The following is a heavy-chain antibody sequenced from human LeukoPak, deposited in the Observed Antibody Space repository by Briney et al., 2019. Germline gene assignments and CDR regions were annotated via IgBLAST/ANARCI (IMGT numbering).Heavy chain of an antibody. CDR2: IKIKTEVRTT. CDR3: STAGLELDY. CDR1: GFTFSNAW. J-gene: IGHJ4*02. Sequence: PGGSLRLPCAASGFTFSNAWMIWGRQAPGKGLEGLGRIKIKTEVRTTDYAAPVKGRFTISRDYSKNTLNRQLNSLKTDDTAVYYCSTAGLELDYWGQGTLVTVSS. V-gene: IGHV3-15*01. D-gene: IGHD1-1*01.